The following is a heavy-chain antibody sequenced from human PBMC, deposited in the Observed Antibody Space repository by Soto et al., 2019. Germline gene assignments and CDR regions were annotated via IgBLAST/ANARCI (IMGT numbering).Heavy chain of an antibody. Sequence: ASVKVSCKASGYTFTSYGISWVRQAPGQGLEWMGWISAYNGNTNYAQKLQGRVTLTTDTSTSTAYMELRSLRSDDTAVYYCARLMTTVTFYYYYYGMDVWGQGTTVTVSS. CDR1: GYTFTSYG. D-gene: IGHD4-17*01. CDR2: ISAYNGNT. V-gene: IGHV1-18*04. J-gene: IGHJ6*02. CDR3: ARLMTTVTFYYYYYGMDV.